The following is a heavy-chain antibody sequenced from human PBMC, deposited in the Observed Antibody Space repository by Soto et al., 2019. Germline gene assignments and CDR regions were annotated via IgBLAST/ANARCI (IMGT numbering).Heavy chain of an antibody. V-gene: IGHV3-30-3*01. J-gene: IGHJ6*02. CDR2: ISYDGSNK. D-gene: IGHD3-3*01. CDR3: ARDRYYDFWSVITGYYYYGMDV. CDR1: GFTFSSYA. Sequence: QVQLVESGGGVVQPGRSLRLSCAASGFTFSSYAMHWVRQAPGKGLEWVAVISYDGSNKYYADSVKGRFTISRDNSKNTLYLQMNSLRAEDTAVYYCARDRYYDFWSVITGYYYYGMDVWGQGTTVTVSS.